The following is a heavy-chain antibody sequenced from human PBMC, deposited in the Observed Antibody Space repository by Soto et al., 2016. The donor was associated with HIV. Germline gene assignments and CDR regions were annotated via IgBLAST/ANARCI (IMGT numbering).Heavy chain of an antibody. CDR3: ARAETYSSSYQD. J-gene: IGHJ4*02. V-gene: IGHV3-21*01. CDR1: EFTFRTYS. Sequence: EVQLVESGGGLVKPGESLRLSCTGSEFTFRTYSMNWVRQAPGKGLEWVSSISRSSTYIYYADSVKGRFTISRDNAKNLLYLQMNSLRAEDTAVYYRARAETYSSSYQDWGQGTLVTVSS. CDR2: ISRSSTYI. D-gene: IGHD6-13*01.